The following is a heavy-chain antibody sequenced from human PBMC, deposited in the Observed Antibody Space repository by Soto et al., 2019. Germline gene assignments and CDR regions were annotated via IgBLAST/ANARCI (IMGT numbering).Heavy chain of an antibody. CDR1: GYSFTSYW. J-gene: IGHJ3*02. D-gene: IGHD1-26*01. V-gene: IGHV5-51*01. CDR3: ARQIVIVGSTYDAFDI. CDR2: IYPCDSDA. Sequence: GESLKISCKGSGYSFTSYWIGWVRQMPGKGLEWMGIIYPCDSDARYSPSFQGQVTISADKSINTAYLQWSSLKASDTAIYYCARQIVIVGSTYDAFDIWGQGTMVTVSS.